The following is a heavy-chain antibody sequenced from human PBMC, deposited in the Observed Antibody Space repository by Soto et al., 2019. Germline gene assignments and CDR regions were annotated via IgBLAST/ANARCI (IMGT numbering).Heavy chain of an antibody. CDR1: GFTFSDYY. CDR3: AKYLSGWSNPWDH. CDR2: ISSSSGTFT. J-gene: IGHJ4*02. V-gene: IGHV3-11*06. D-gene: IGHD6-19*01. Sequence: LRLSCAASGFTFSDYYMSWIRQAPGKGLEWISYISSSSGTFTNYADSVKGRFTISRDNAKNSLFLQMNSLRAEDTGVYYCAKYLSGWSNPWDHWGPGTLVTVSS.